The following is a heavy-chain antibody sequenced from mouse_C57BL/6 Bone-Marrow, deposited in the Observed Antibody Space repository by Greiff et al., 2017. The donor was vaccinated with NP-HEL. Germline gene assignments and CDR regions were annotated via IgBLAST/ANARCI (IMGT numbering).Heavy chain of an antibody. CDR3: ASDSSGYYLYAMDY. J-gene: IGHJ4*01. Sequence: VQLQQSGPELVKPGASVKISCKASGYTFTDYYMNWVKQSHGKSLEWIGDINPNNGGTSYNQKFKGKATLTVDKSSSTAYMELRSLTSEDSAVYYCASDSSGYYLYAMDYWGQGTSVTVSS. CDR1: GYTFTDYY. V-gene: IGHV1-26*01. CDR2: INPNNGGT. D-gene: IGHD3-2*02.